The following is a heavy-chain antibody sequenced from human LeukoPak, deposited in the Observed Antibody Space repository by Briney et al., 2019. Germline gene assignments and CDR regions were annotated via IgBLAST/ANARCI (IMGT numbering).Heavy chain of an antibody. D-gene: IGHD5-18*01. V-gene: IGHV3-21*06. CDR2: MSETGSRQ. J-gene: IGHJ4*02. Sequence: GGSLRLSCAVSGYTFSFFSMNWVRQAPGRGLEWVSAMSETGSRQFYTDSLKGRFAISRDNAKNSVYLHLNSLKVEDTAIYYCARATSEDTALDYWGQGTLVTVSS. CDR1: GYTFSFFS. CDR3: ARATSEDTALDY.